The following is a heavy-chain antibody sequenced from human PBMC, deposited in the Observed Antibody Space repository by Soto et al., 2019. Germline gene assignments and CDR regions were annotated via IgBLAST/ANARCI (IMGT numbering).Heavy chain of an antibody. CDR3: ARDKGGGAVVPDH. CDR2: IWYDENNK. D-gene: IGHD6-19*01. V-gene: IGHV3-33*01. Sequence: QVQVVESGGGVVQPGRSLRLSCAASGFIFNTYGMHWVRQAPGKGLEWVAVIWYDENNKYYADSVKGRFTISRDNSKNTLYLQMNSLRGEDTAVYYCARDKGGGAVVPDHWVQGTLVTVSS. J-gene: IGHJ4*02. CDR1: GFIFNTYG.